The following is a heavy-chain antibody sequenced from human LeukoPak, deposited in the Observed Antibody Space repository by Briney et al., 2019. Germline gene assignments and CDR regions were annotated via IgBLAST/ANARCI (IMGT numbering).Heavy chain of an antibody. CDR2: ISYDGSNK. V-gene: IGHV3-30*04. Sequence: GGSLRLSCAPSGFTFSSYAMHWVSQAPGKGVEWVGVISYDGSNKYYADSVKGRFTISRDNSKNTLYLQMNSLRAEDTAVYYCARVTTPTPYYYYYGMDVWGQGTTVTVSS. D-gene: IGHD4-11*01. J-gene: IGHJ6*02. CDR3: ARVTTPTPYYYYYGMDV. CDR1: GFTFSSYA.